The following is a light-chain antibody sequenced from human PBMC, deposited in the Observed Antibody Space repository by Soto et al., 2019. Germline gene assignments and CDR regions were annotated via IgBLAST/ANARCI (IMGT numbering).Light chain of an antibody. Sequence: EIVLTQSPGTLSLSPGERATLSCRASQSVSRSLLAWFQQKPGQAPRLLIYGASTRATGIPDRFSGSGSGTVFTLAISRLEPEDFAVYFCQQYGRSPPITFGQGTRLEIK. CDR1: QSVSRSL. CDR2: GAS. CDR3: QQYGRSPPIT. V-gene: IGKV3-20*01. J-gene: IGKJ5*01.